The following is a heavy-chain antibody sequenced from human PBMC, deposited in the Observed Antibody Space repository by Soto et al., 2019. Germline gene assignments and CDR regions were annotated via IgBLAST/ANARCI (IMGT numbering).Heavy chain of an antibody. D-gene: IGHD6-6*01. J-gene: IGHJ4*02. CDR1: GGTFNSYA. V-gene: IGHV1-69*13. CDR2: IIPIFGTA. Sequence: SVKVSCKASGGTFNSYAISWARQAPGQGLEWMGGIIPIFGTANYAQKFQGRVTITADESTSTAYMELSSLRSEDTAVYYCARIMYSSPSLDYWGQGTLVTVSS. CDR3: ARIMYSSPSLDY.